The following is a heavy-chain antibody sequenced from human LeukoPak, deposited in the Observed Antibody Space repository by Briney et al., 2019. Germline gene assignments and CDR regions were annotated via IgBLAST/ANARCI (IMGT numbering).Heavy chain of an antibody. CDR3: AKGYHYGSAGYYTATSLDH. D-gene: IGHD2-8*01. CDR1: GFTFSNFA. J-gene: IGHJ4*02. Sequence: PGGSLRLSCAASGFTFSNFAMHFVRQAPGKGLEWVALISYDGNKKEYGESVKGRCTISRDNSQNTLYLQIHSLRDEGTAVYYCAKGYHYGSAGYYTATSLDHWGQGTQVTVSS. CDR2: ISYDGNKK. V-gene: IGHV3-30*18.